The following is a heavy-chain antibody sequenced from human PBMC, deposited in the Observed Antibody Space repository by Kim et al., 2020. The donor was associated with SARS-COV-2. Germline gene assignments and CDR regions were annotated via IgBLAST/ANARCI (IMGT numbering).Heavy chain of an antibody. J-gene: IGHJ4*02. CDR3: ARRRVGWLRPYYFGD. D-gene: IGHD5-12*01. Sequence: PSLKGRVSISVDTSTNQFSLKLGSVTAADTAVYYCARRRVGWLRPYYFGDWGQGTLVTVSS. V-gene: IGHV4-34*01.